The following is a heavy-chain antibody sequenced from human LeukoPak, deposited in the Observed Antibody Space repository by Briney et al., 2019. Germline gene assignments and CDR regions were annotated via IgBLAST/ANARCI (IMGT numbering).Heavy chain of an antibody. CDR1: GGTFSSYA. J-gene: IGHJ5*02. D-gene: IGHD1-26*01. CDR2: IIPIFGTA. CDR3: ARDTKRSRARWENLGFDP. Sequence: GASVKVSCKASGGTFSSYAISWVRQAPGQGLEWMGGIIPIFGTANYAQKLQGRVTMTTDTSTSTAYMELRSLRSDDTAVYYCARDTKRSRARWENLGFDPWGQGTLVTVSS. V-gene: IGHV1-69*05.